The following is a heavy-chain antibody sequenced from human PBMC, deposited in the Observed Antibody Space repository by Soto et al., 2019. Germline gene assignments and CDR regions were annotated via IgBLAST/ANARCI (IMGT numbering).Heavy chain of an antibody. CDR2: ISSSSSYI. V-gene: IGHV3-21*01. CDR1: GFTFSSYS. J-gene: IGHJ4*02. D-gene: IGHD2-2*01. Sequence: PGGSLRLSCAASGFTFSSYSMNWVRQAPGKGLEWVSSISSSSSYIYYADSVKGRFTISRDNAKNSLYLQMNSLRAEDTAVYYCARRSRRGGSTSCYDYLGQGTLVTVSS. CDR3: ARRSRRGGSTSCYDY.